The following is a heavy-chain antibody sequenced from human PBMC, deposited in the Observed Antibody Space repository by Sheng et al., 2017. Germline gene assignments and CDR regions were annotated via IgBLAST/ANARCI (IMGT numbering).Heavy chain of an antibody. Sequence: QLVESGGDLVQPGGSLRLSCAASGFIFSDYWVQWVRQVAGKGLEWVSGIGTDGSRTYYADSVKGRIHHFRDNAKNLVFLQMNSLRAEDTAVYYCARDFKDRGKWGQGTLVTVSS. V-gene: IGHV3-74*01. CDR1: GFIFSDYW. J-gene: IGHJ4*02. CDR3: ARDFKDRGK. D-gene: IGHD3-10*01. CDR2: IGTDGSRT.